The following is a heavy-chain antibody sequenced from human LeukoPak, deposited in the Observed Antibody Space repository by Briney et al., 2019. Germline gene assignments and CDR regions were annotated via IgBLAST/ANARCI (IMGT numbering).Heavy chain of an antibody. CDR1: GGSISSSSYY. Sequence: SETLSLTCTVSGGSISSSSYYWGWIRQPPGKGLEWIGSIYYSGSTYYNPSLKSRVTISVDTSKNQFSLKLSSVTAADTAVYYCARLPRGLSAFDIWGQGTMVTVSS. V-gene: IGHV4-39*01. J-gene: IGHJ3*02. CDR2: IYYSGST. CDR3: ARLPRGLSAFDI.